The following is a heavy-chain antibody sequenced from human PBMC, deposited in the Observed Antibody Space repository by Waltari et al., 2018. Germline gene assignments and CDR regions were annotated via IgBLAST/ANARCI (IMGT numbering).Heavy chain of an antibody. CDR3: ARFEVDYGDYYDY. D-gene: IGHD4-17*01. Sequence: QVQLQQWGAGLLKPSETLSLTCAVYGGSFSGYYWSWIPQPPGKVLEWIGEINHSGSTNYNPSLKSRVTISVDTSKNQFSLKLSSVTAADTAVYYCARFEVDYGDYYDYWGQGTLVTVSS. CDR1: GGSFSGYY. J-gene: IGHJ4*02. V-gene: IGHV4-34*01. CDR2: INHSGST.